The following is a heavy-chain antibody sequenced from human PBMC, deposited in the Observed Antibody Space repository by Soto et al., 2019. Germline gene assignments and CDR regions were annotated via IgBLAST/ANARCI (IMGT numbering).Heavy chain of an antibody. V-gene: IGHV4-59*01. CDR1: GGSISSYY. J-gene: IGHJ4*02. CDR2: IYYSGST. D-gene: IGHD6-13*01. CDR3: ARDYSSSWPPTNILDY. Sequence: SETLSLTCTVSGGSISSYYWSWIRQPPGKGLEWIGYIYYSGSTNYNPSLKSRVTISVDTSKNQFSLKLSSVTAADTAVYYCARDYSSSWPPTNILDYWGQGTLVTVS.